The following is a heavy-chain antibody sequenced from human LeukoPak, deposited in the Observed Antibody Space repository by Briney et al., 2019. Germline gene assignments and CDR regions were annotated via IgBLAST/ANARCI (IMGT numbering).Heavy chain of an antibody. CDR3: ARDRLAAGGSGA. V-gene: IGHV1-2*06. Sequence: ASVKVSCKASGYTFTGYSTHGVRQAPGQGLEWMGRINPNSGGTNYAQKFQGRVTMTRDTSISTAYMELSSLRSDDTAVYYCARDRLAAGGSGAWGQGTLVTVSS. J-gene: IGHJ5*02. CDR2: INPNSGGT. D-gene: IGHD6-13*01. CDR1: GYTFTGYS.